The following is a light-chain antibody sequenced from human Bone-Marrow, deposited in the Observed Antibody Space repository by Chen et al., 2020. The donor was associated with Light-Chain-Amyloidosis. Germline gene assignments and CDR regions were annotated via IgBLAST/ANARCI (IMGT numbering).Light chain of an antibody. CDR1: NIGSTS. Sequence: SYVLTQPSSVSVAPGQTATIACGGNNIGSTSVHWYQPTPGQAPLLVVYDDSDRPSGTPERVSGSNSGNTATRTISRVEAGDEADYYWQVWDRSSDRPVFGGGTKLTVL. CDR2: DDS. J-gene: IGLJ3*02. V-gene: IGLV3-21*02. CDR3: QVWDRSSDRPV.